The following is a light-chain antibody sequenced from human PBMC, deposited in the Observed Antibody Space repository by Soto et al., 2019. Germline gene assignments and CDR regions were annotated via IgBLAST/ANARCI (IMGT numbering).Light chain of an antibody. J-gene: IGKJ4*01. CDR3: QQYDNLPLT. CDR2: DAS. Sequence: DIQMTQSPSSLSASVGDRVTITCRASQIISTYLNWYQQKPGQAPNLLIHDASRLQAGVPSRFSGSGSGTDFILTITSLQPDDIATHYCQQYDNLPLTFGGGTKVDIK. CDR1: QIISTY. V-gene: IGKV1-33*01.